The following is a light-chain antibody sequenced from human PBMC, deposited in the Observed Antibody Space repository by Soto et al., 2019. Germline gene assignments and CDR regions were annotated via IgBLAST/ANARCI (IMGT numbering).Light chain of an antibody. CDR3: QVWDSSLLHHV. V-gene: IGLV3-21*02. CDR1: NIGTKS. J-gene: IGLJ1*01. Sequence: YELTQSPSVSVAQGQTARITCGGNNIGTKSVHWFQQRPGRAPVLVVFDASDRPSGIPERFSGSKSGSTATLTITRVEAGDEADYYCQVWDSSLLHHVFGTGTKVTVL. CDR2: DAS.